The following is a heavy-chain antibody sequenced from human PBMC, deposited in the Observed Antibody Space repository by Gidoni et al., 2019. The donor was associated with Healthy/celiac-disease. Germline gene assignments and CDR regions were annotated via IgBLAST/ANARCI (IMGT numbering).Heavy chain of an antibody. J-gene: IGHJ6*02. CDR2: INHSGST. CDR1: GGSFSGYY. D-gene: IGHD3-9*01. V-gene: IGHV4-34*01. CDR3: ARGGYYDILTGYPYYYYGMDV. Sequence: QVQLQQWGAGLLKLSETLSLTCAVYGGSFSGYYWSWIRQPPGKGLEWIGEINHSGSTNYNPSLKSRVTISVDTSKNQFSLKLSSVTAADTAVYYCARGGYYDILTGYPYYYYGMDVWGQGTTVTVSS.